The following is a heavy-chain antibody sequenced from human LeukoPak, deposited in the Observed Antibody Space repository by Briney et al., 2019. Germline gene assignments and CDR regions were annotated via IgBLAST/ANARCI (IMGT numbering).Heavy chain of an antibody. J-gene: IGHJ6*03. CDR2: MNPNSGNT. D-gene: IGHD2-2*01. V-gene: IGHV1-8*01. CDR3: ARIRPRPALVFPAHYYYYYMDV. Sequence: ASVTVSCTASGYTFTSYDINWVRQATGQGLEWMGWMNPNSGNTGYAQKFQGRVTMTRNTSISTAYMELSSLRSEDTAVYYCARIRPRPALVFPAHYYYYYMDVWGKGTTVTVSS. CDR1: GYTFTSYD.